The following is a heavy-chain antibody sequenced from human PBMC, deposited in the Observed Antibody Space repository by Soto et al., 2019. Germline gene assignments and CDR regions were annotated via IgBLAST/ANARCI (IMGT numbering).Heavy chain of an antibody. CDR3: ARGRAEYNSWLVLDY. Sequence: QVQLVQSGAEVKKPGASVKVSCKASGHTFSSHDINWVRQATGQGLEWMGWMNPNTGNTGYAQTFQGRVSMTRDTSINTAYMELSSLRTEDTAVYYCARGRAEYNSWLVLDYWGQGTLVTVSS. CDR1: GHTFSSHD. CDR2: MNPNTGNT. V-gene: IGHV1-8*01. D-gene: IGHD6-6*01. J-gene: IGHJ4*02.